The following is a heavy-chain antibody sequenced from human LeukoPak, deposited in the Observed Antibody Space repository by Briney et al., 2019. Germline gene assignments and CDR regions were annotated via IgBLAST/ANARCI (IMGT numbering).Heavy chain of an antibody. V-gene: IGHV1-18*01. J-gene: IGHJ3*02. CDR1: GYTFTSYG. D-gene: IGHD3-10*01. CDR2: ISAYNGNT. Sequence: ASVKVSCKASGYTFTSYGISWVRQAPGQGLGWMGWISAYNGNTNYAQKLQGRVTMTTDTSTSTAYMELRSLRSDDTAVYYCARDPPYYYGSGSYFRDAFDIWGQGTMVTVSS. CDR3: ARDPPYYYGSGSYFRDAFDI.